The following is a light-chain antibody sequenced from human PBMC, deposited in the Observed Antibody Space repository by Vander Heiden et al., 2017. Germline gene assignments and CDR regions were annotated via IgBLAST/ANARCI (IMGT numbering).Light chain of an antibody. CDR3: AAWDDSLNGGV. V-gene: IGLV1-44*01. J-gene: IGLJ3*02. CDR1: SSNIGSNT. CDR2: SNN. Sequence: QSVLPQPPSASGTPGQRVTISCSGGSSNIGSNTVNWYQQLPGTAPKLLIYSNNQRPSGVPDRFSGSKSGTSASLAISGLQSEDEAEYYCAAWDDSLNGGVFGGGTKLTVL.